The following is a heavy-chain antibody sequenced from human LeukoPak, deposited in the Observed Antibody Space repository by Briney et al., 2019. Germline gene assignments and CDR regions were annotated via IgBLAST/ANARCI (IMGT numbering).Heavy chain of an antibody. CDR3: AKDVRFLDDTPDYYMDV. Sequence: GGSLRLSCAASGFTFSDYYMSWIRQAPGKGLEWVSYISSSGSTIYYADSVKGRFTISRDNSKNTLYLQMNSLRAEDTAVYHCAKDVRFLDDTPDYYMDVWGKGTTVTVSS. CDR1: GFTFSDYY. J-gene: IGHJ6*03. CDR2: ISSSGSTI. D-gene: IGHD3-3*01. V-gene: IGHV3-11*01.